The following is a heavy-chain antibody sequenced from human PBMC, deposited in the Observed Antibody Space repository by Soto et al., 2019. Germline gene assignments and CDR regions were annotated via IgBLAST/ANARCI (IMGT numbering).Heavy chain of an antibody. CDR2: TSYDGNNE. J-gene: IGHJ4*02. D-gene: IGHD3-10*01. CDR3: AKDTGVFNGATSYFAY. V-gene: IGHV3-30*18. CDR1: GFTFSHYA. Sequence: PGGSLRLSCAASGFTFSHYAVHWVRQAPGKGLEWVALTSYDGNNEYFTNSVKGRFTISRDNSKNTLLLKMNSPRPEDTAVYYCAKDTGVFNGATSYFAYWGQGALVTVSS.